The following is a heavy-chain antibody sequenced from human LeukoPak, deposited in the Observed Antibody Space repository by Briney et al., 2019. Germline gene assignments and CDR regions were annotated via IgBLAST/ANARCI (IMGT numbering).Heavy chain of an antibody. CDR3: ANIGVLLWFGELTGGY. CDR1: GFTFSSYG. CDR2: ISGSGGST. D-gene: IGHD3-10*01. V-gene: IGHV3-23*01. Sequence: GGSLRLSCAASGFTFSSYGMSWVRQAPGKGLEWVSAISGSGGSTYYADSVKGRFTISRDNSKNTLYLQMNSLRAEDTAVYYCANIGVLLWFGELTGGYWGQGTLVTVSS. J-gene: IGHJ4*02.